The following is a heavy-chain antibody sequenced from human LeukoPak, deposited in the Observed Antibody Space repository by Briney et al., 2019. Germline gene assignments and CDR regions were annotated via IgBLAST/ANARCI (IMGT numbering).Heavy chain of an antibody. J-gene: IGHJ4*02. CDR3: ARGAQIDYDFWSGYSNYYFDY. D-gene: IGHD3-3*01. CDR2: INHSGST. CDR1: GGSFSGYY. Sequence: TSETLSLTCAVYGGSFSGYYWSWIRQPPGKGLEWIGEINHSGSTNYNPSLKSRATISVDTSKNQFSLKLSSVTAADTAVYYCARGAQIDYDFWSGYSNYYFDYWGQGTLVTVSS. V-gene: IGHV4-34*01.